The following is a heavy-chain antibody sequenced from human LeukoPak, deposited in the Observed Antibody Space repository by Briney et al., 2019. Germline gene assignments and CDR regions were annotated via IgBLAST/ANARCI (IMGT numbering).Heavy chain of an antibody. Sequence: SETLSLTCTVSGDSITSSTYYWGWIRQPPGKGLEYIGSIHYSGSTYHNPSLKSRVTISVDTSQNELSLRLSSVTAADTAVYYCVKHSYSGYDTWGQGALVTVSS. CDR1: GDSITSSTYY. V-gene: IGHV4-39*01. CDR3: VKHSYSGYDT. D-gene: IGHD5-12*01. J-gene: IGHJ4*02. CDR2: IHYSGST.